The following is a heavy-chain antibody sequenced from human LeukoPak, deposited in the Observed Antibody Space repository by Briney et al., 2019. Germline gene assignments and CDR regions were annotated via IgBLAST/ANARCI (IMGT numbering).Heavy chain of an antibody. D-gene: IGHD3-3*02. Sequence: GGSLRLSCTASGFTFGDYAMSWFRQSPGKGLEWVANIKKDGSEKYYVDSVKGRFTISRDNAKNSVYLQMNSLRGEDTALYYCARDHFGMPDFWGQGTLVTVSS. J-gene: IGHJ4*02. CDR3: ARDHFGMPDF. V-gene: IGHV3-7*01. CDR2: IKKDGSEK. CDR1: GFTFGDYA.